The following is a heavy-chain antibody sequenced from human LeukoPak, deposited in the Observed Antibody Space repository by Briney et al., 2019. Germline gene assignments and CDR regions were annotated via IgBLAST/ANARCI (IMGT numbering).Heavy chain of an antibody. D-gene: IGHD1-26*01. CDR2: INSSSSYI. J-gene: IGHJ4*02. V-gene: IGHV3-21*01. CDR3: ARDTAIVGATKGVDY. CDR1: GFTFSSYS. Sequence: GGSLRLSCAASGFTFSSYSMNWVRQAPGKGLEWVSSINSSSSYIYYADSVKGRFTISRDKAKNSLYLQMNSLRAEDTAVYYCARDTAIVGATKGVDYWGQGTLVTVSS.